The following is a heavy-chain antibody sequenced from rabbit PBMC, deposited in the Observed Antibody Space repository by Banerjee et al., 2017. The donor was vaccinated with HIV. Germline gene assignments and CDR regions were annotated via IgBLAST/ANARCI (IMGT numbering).Heavy chain of an antibody. D-gene: IGHD4-1*01. J-gene: IGHJ3*01. Sequence: QEQLVESGGGLVKPGASLTLTCKASGFPFSEKAVMCWVRQAPGKGLTWIACINTATGKAVYASWAKGRFTISKTSSTTVTLQMTSLTAADTATYCCARDLDSVIGWNFGWWGQGTLVTVS. CDR2: INTATGKA. CDR1: GFPFSEKAV. V-gene: IGHV1S45*01. CDR3: ARDLDSVIGWNFGW.